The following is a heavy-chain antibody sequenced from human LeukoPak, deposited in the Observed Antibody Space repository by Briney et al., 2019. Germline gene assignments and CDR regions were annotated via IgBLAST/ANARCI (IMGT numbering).Heavy chain of an antibody. CDR2: IKGDGSDK. J-gene: IGHJ6*02. CDR3: ARGYCSSTSCYYYYYYGMDV. CDR1: GFTFSSYW. D-gene: IGHD2-2*01. V-gene: IGHV3-7*01. Sequence: GGSLRLSCAASGFTFSSYWMFWVRQAPGKGLEWVATIKGDGSDKYYVDSVKGRFTISRDNAKNSLFLQMNSLRAEDTAVYYCARGYCSSTSCYYYYYYGMDVWGQGTTVTVSS.